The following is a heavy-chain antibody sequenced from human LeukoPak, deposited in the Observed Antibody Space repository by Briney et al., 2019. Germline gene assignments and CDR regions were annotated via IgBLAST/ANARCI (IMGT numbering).Heavy chain of an antibody. CDR1: GGSVTRGGYS. Sequence: SETLSLTCAVSGGSVTRGGYSWSWIRQPPGKGLEWIGYIYHGGSTYYNPSLKSRVTISVDRSKNQFSLKLTSVTAADTAVYYCARDCSGGSCYGVFDIWGQGTMVTVSS. J-gene: IGHJ3*02. D-gene: IGHD2-15*01. CDR3: ARDCSGGSCYGVFDI. CDR2: IYHGGST. V-gene: IGHV4-30-2*01.